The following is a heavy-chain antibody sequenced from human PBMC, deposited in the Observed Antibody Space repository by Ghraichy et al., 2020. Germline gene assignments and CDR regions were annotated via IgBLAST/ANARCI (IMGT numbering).Heavy chain of an antibody. D-gene: IGHD2-15*01. CDR2: INSDGSSI. CDR3: ARGGPEYCSGGSCYAGDY. J-gene: IGHJ4*02. CDR1: GFTFSSYW. V-gene: IGHV3-74*01. Sequence: GGSLRLSCAVSGFTFSSYWMHWVRQAPGKGLVWVSRINSDGSSISYADSVKGRFTFSRDNAKNTLYLQMNSLRDDDTAVYYCARGGPEYCSGGSCYAGDYWGQGTLVTVSS.